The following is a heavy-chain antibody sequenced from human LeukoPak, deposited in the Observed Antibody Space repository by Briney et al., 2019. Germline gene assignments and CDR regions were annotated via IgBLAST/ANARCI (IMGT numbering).Heavy chain of an antibody. Sequence: PGGSLRLSCAASGFTFSSYWMSWVRQAPGKGLEWVANIKQDGSEKYYVDSVKGRFTISRDNAKNSLYLQMNSLRAEDTAVYYCARYSGSYEVNCYYYYGMDVWGQGTTVTVSS. CDR1: GFTFSSYW. CDR3: ARYSGSYEVNCYYYYGMDV. J-gene: IGHJ6*02. V-gene: IGHV3-7*03. D-gene: IGHD1-26*01. CDR2: IKQDGSEK.